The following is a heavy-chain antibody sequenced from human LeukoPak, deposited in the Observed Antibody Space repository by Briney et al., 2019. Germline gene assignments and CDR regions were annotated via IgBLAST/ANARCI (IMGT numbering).Heavy chain of an antibody. D-gene: IGHD3-3*01. V-gene: IGHV1-18*01. CDR2: ISAYNGNT. CDR3: AREVYDFWSGYQLSYMDV. J-gene: IGHJ6*03. CDR1: GYTFTSYG. Sequence: ASVKVSCKASGYTFTSYGISWVRQAPGQGLEWMGWISAYNGNTNYAQKLQGRVTMTTDTSTSTAYMELRSLRSDDTAGYYCAREVYDFWSGYQLSYMDVRGKGTTVTVSS.